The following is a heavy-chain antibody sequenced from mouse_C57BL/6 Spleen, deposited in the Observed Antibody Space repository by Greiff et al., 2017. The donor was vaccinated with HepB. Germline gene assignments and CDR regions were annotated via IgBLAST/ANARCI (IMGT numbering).Heavy chain of an antibody. Sequence: QVQLQQSGPELVKPGASVKISCKASGYAFSSSWMNWVKQRPGKGLEWIGRIYPGDGDTNYNGKFKGKATLTADKSSSTAYMQHSSLTSEDSAVYFCARDWDFDYWGQGTTLTVSS. CDR3: ARDWDFDY. V-gene: IGHV1-82*01. J-gene: IGHJ2*01. CDR1: GYAFSSSW. D-gene: IGHD4-1*01. CDR2: IYPGDGDT.